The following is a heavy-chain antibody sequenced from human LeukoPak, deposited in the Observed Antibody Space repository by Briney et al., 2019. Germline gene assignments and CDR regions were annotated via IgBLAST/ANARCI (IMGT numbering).Heavy chain of an antibody. J-gene: IGHJ4*02. V-gene: IGHV4-34*01. Sequence: SETLSLTCAVYGGSFSGYSWSWIRQSPGKGLEWIGEINHSGSTNYNPSLKSRVTISVDTSKNQFSLKLSSVTAADTAVYYCARGRCSGGSCYFFDYWGQGTLVTVSS. CDR2: INHSGST. CDR1: GGSFSGYS. CDR3: ARGRCSGGSCYFFDY. D-gene: IGHD2-15*01.